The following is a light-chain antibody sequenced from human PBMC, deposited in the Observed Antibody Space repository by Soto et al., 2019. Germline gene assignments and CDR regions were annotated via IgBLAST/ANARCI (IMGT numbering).Light chain of an antibody. CDR1: IYDVGAYHY. CDR2: EVS. CDR3: CSYAGSSIWV. Sequence: QSALTQPASVSGSPGQSITISCTGTIYDVGAYHYVSWYQQFPDKAPKLILYEVSNRPSGISSRFSGSKSGNTASLTISGLQAEDEADYYCCSYAGSSIWVFGGGTKLTVL. J-gene: IGLJ3*02. V-gene: IGLV2-23*02.